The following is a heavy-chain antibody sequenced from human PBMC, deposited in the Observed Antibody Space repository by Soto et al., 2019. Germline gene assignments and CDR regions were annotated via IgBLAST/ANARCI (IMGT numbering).Heavy chain of an antibody. D-gene: IGHD5-12*01. CDR1: GFTFSSYG. CDR3: AKGSGYDSDYFDY. J-gene: IGHJ4*02. Sequence: GGSPRLSYAASGFTFSSYGMHWVRQAPGKGLEWVAVISYDGSNKYYADSVKGRFTISRDNSKNTLYLQMNSLRAEDTAVYFCAKGSGYDSDYFDYWGQGTLVVVS. V-gene: IGHV3-30*18. CDR2: ISYDGSNK.